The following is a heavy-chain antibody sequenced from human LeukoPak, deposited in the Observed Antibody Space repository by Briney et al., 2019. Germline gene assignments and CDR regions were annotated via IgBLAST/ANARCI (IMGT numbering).Heavy chain of an antibody. CDR1: GFTFSGYW. D-gene: IGHD3-22*01. V-gene: IGHV3-7*01. CDR3: ARDMGDYYDRSGFGQALGY. J-gene: IGHJ4*02. Sequence: GGSLRLSCAASGFTFSGYWMSWVRQAPGEGLEWVANIKQDGSEKYYVDSVKGRFTISRDNAENSLFLQINSLRVEDTAVYYCARDMGDYYDRSGFGQALGYWGQGTLVTVSS. CDR2: IKQDGSEK.